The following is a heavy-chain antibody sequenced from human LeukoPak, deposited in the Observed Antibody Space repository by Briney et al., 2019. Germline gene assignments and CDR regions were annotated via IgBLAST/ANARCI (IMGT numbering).Heavy chain of an antibody. D-gene: IGHD4/OR15-4a*01. CDR3: AKDASPYSNYAVRWFDS. J-gene: IGHJ5*01. CDR1: GFTFRTYI. V-gene: IGHV3-23*01. Sequence: SGGSLRFSCTASGFTFRTYIMAWVRQVPGKGLEWISAISGDAITTYYAVPVKDRFTISRDNFRNTLSLQMDSLRADDSAVYYCAKDASPYSNYAVRWFDSWGQGTLATVSS. CDR2: ISGDAITT.